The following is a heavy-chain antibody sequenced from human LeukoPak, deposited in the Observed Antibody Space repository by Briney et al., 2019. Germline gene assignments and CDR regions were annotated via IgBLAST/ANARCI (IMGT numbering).Heavy chain of an antibody. D-gene: IGHD3-22*01. Sequence: GGSLRLSCAASGFTFSSCSMNWVRQAPGKGLEWVSSISSSSSYIYYADSVKGRFTISRDNAKNSLYLQMNSLRAEDTAVYYCARDYYDSSGYYHWFDPWGQGTLVTVSS. CDR1: GFTFSSCS. J-gene: IGHJ5*02. CDR2: ISSSSSYI. CDR3: ARDYYDSSGYYHWFDP. V-gene: IGHV3-21*01.